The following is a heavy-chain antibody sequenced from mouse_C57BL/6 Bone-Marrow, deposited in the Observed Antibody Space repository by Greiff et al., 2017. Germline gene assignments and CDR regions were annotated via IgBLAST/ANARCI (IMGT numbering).Heavy chain of an antibody. V-gene: IGHV5-9*01. CDR2: ISGGGGNT. CDR3: SRQVSTVLATKYFDV. CDR1: GFTFSSYT. Sequence: EVKLQESGGGLVKPGGSLKLSCAASGFTFSSYTMSWVRQTPEKRLQWVAAISGGGGNTYYPDSVQGRFTISRDNDKNILYLQMSSLMSKDTALYYCSRQVSTVLATKYFDVWGTGTTVTVSS. J-gene: IGHJ1*03. D-gene: IGHD1-1*01.